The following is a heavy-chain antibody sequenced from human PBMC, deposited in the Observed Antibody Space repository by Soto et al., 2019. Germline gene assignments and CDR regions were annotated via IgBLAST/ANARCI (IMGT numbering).Heavy chain of an antibody. D-gene: IGHD5-18*01. J-gene: IGHJ4*02. Sequence: SLTCAVYGGSFSGYYWSWIRQPPGKGLEWIGEINHSGSTNYNPSLKSRVTISVDTSKNQFSLKLSSVTAADTAVYYCEGGYSYGNDYWGQAILVTVSS. CDR2: INHSGST. V-gene: IGHV4-34*01. CDR3: EGGYSYGNDY. CDR1: GGSFSGYY.